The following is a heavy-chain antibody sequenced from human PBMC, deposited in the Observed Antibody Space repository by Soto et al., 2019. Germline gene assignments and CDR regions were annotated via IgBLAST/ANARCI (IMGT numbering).Heavy chain of an antibody. CDR2: ISSRSSDI. CDR1: GLTFSSYS. J-gene: IGHJ4*02. V-gene: IGHV3-21*01. Sequence: GGSLRLSCAASGLTFSSYSMNWVRQAPGKRLEWVSSISSRSSDIYYADSVKGRFTISRDSTKQTLYLQMNSLRTYDTAMYYCARDGFSSPEYTWNYGPYFYYWAQGALVPVSS. CDR3: ARDGFSSPEYTWNYGPYFYY. D-gene: IGHD1-7*01.